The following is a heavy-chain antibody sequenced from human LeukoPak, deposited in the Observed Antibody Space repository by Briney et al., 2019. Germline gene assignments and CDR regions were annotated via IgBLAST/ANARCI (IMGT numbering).Heavy chain of an antibody. CDR3: ARGDFRWEMATTIAFDI. CDR1: GFTFSTYP. J-gene: IGHJ3*02. CDR2: ISYDGSHK. Sequence: GGSLRLSCAASGFTFSTYPMHWVRQAPGKGLEWVAFISYDGSHKYYADSVKGRFTISRDNSKNTLYLQMNSLRAEDTAVYYCARGDFRWEMATTIAFDIWGQGTMVTVSS. V-gene: IGHV3-30*04. D-gene: IGHD5-24*01.